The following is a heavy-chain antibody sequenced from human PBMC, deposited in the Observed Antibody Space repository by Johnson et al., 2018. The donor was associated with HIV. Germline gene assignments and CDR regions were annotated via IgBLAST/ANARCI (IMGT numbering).Heavy chain of an antibody. CDR2: ISYDGRIP. CDR1: GFSFSSYG. V-gene: IGHV3-30*03. Sequence: QVQLVESGGGVVQPGRSLRLSCAASGFSFSSYGMHWVRQAPGKGLEWVAVISYDGRIPSHAASVKGRFTISSDNSKNTPYLQTSRLRTEDTAVYYCARDREYGLAWGWAFDIWGQGTKVTVSS. J-gene: IGHJ3*02. CDR3: ARDREYGLAWGWAFDI. D-gene: IGHD6-19*01.